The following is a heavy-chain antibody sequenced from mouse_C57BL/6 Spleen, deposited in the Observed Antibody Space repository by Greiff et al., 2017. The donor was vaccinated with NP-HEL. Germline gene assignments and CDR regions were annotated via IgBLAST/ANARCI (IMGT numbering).Heavy chain of an antibody. CDR3: ARRDTRYWYFDV. V-gene: IGHV1-64*01. CDR2: IHPNSGST. J-gene: IGHJ1*03. CDR1: GYTFTSYW. Sequence: QVQLQQPGAELVKPGASVKLSCKASGYTFTSYWMHWVKQRPGQGLEWIGMIHPNSGSTNYNEKFKSKATLTVDKSSSTAYMQLSSLTSEDSAVYYCARRDTRYWYFDVWGTGTTVTVSS.